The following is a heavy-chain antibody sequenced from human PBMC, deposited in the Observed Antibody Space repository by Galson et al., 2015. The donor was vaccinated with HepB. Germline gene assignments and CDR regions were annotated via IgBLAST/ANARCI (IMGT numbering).Heavy chain of an antibody. D-gene: IGHD6-19*01. Sequence: SVKVSCKASGYTFTSYYMHWVRQAPGQGLEWMGIISPSGGSTSYAQKFQGRVTMTRDTSTSTVYMELSSLRSEDTAVYYCARVGISGWCDYWGQGTLVTVSS. CDR3: ARVGISGWCDY. J-gene: IGHJ4*02. CDR1: GYTFTSYY. CDR2: ISPSGGST. V-gene: IGHV1-46*01.